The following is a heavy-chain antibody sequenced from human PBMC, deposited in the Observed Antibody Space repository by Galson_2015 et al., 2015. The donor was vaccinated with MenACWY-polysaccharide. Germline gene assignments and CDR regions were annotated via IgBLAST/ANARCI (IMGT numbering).Heavy chain of an antibody. CDR3: ARIVEYYDSSGYYGY. V-gene: IGHV1-2*02. D-gene: IGHD3-22*01. CDR2: INPNSGGT. Sequence: SVKVSCKASGYTFIGYYMHWVRQAPGQGLEWMGWINPNSGGTNYAQKFQGRVTMTRDTSISTAYMELSRLRSDDTAVYYCARIVEYYDSSGYYGYWGQGTLVTVSS. J-gene: IGHJ4*02. CDR1: GYTFIGYY.